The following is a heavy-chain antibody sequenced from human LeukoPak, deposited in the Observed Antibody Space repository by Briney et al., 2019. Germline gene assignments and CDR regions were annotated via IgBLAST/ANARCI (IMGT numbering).Heavy chain of an antibody. V-gene: IGHV3-23*01. J-gene: IGHJ4*02. CDR3: ARDGGSSSGFDY. CDR2: ITTDGRST. D-gene: IGHD6-6*01. CDR1: GFTFTNYA. Sequence: GGSLRLSCAASGFTFTNYAMSWVRQAPGKGLEWVSAITTDGRSTYYADSVKGRFTISRDNAKNSLYLQMNSLRAEDTAVYYCARDGGSSSGFDYWGQGTLVTVSS.